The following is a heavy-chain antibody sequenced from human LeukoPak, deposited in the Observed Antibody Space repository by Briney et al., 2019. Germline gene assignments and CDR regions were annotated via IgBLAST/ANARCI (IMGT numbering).Heavy chain of an antibody. CDR3: ARDNSGWHANWFDP. V-gene: IGHV4-39*07. J-gene: IGHJ5*02. Sequence: PSETLSLTCTVSGGSISSSSYYWGWIRQPPGKGLEWIGSIYYSGSTYYNPSLKSRVTISVDTSKNQFSLKLSSVTAADTAVYYCARDNSGWHANWFDPWGQGTLVTVSS. CDR2: IYYSGST. CDR1: GGSISSSSYY. D-gene: IGHD6-19*01.